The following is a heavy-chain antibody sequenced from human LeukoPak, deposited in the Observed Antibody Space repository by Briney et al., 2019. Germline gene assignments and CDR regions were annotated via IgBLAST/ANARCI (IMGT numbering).Heavy chain of an antibody. CDR2: IDPSDSYT. J-gene: IGHJ5*02. CDR1: GYSFTSYW. CDR3: ARHPTNWFDP. V-gene: IGHV5-10-1*01. Sequence: GESLKISCKGSGYSFTSYWISWVRQMPGKGLEWMGRIDPSDSYTNYSPSFQGDVTISADKSISTAYLQWSSLKASDTAMYYCARHPTNWFDPWGQGTLVTVSS.